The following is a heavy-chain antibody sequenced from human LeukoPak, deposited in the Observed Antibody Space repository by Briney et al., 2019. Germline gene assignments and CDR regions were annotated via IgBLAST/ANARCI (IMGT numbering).Heavy chain of an antibody. CDR1: GFTFDDYA. CDR2: ISWNSGSI. J-gene: IGHJ3*02. Sequence: PGGSLRLSCAASGFTFDDYAMHWVRQAPGKGLEWVSGISWNSGSIGYADSVKGRFTISRDKAKNSLYLQMNSLRAEDMALYYCAKDMERELHMGAFDIWGQGTMVTVSS. V-gene: IGHV3-9*03. CDR3: AKDMERELHMGAFDI. D-gene: IGHD1-7*01.